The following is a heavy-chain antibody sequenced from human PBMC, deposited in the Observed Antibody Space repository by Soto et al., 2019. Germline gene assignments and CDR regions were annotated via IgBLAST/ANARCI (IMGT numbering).Heavy chain of an antibody. CDR2: IIPVFDTA. Sequence: QVQLVQSGAEVKKPGSSVRVSCKASGGTLRNYGISWVRQAPGQGLEWMGGIIPVFDTANYAQKFQGRVTITADESTSTVYMDVTSLRSEDTAVYYCSRGDATKLVVTTYYGMDVWGQGTTVTVSS. D-gene: IGHD4-17*01. CDR3: SRGDATKLVVTTYYGMDV. V-gene: IGHV1-69*12. CDR1: GGTLRNYG. J-gene: IGHJ6*02.